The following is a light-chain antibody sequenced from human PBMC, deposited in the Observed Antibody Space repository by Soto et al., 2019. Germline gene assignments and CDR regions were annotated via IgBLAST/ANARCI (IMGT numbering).Light chain of an antibody. CDR1: QRIGSW. Sequence: DIQMTQSPSTLSASVGDRVTITCRASQRIGSWLAWFQQRPGRAPDLLIYKASTLQNGVPSWFGGSGSGTEFSLTIRLLQPYDFAPYYCQLYTFCPWTFGPWTKVEIK. V-gene: IGKV1-5*03. CDR3: QLYTFCPWT. CDR2: KAS. J-gene: IGKJ1*01.